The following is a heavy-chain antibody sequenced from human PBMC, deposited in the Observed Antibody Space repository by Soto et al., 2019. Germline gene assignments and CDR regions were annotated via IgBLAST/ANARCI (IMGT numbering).Heavy chain of an antibody. J-gene: IGHJ6*02. CDR2: IIPVFNSP. D-gene: IGHD1-1*01. CDR3: AIIGYNNDLDV. V-gene: IGHV1-69*06. Sequence: QVQLVQSGAEVKRPGSSVKVSCKASGGTFSSYAFSWVRQAPGQGLEWMGGIIPVFNSPSLAQNLHGRVTVTADKSTSTSYMGLSALRLEDTAVYYGAIIGYNNDLDVWGQGTTVIVSS. CDR1: GGTFSSYA.